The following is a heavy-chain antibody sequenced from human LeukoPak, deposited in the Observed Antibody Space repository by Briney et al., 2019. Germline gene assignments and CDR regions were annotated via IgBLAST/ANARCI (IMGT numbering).Heavy chain of an antibody. CDR3: ARDHGDSSGYTPSAYYYYGMDV. D-gene: IGHD3-22*01. Sequence: ASVKVSCKASGYTFTSYGISLVRQAPGQGLEWMGWISAYNVDTNYAQKLQGRVTMTTDTSTSTAYMELRSLRSDDTAVYYCARDHGDSSGYTPSAYYYYGMDVWGQGTTVTVSS. J-gene: IGHJ6*02. CDR1: GYTFTSYG. CDR2: ISAYNVDT. V-gene: IGHV1-18*01.